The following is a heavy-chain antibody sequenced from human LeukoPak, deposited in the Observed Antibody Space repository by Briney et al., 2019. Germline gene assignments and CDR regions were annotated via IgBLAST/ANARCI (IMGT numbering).Heavy chain of an antibody. J-gene: IGHJ6*03. CDR1: GFTFSNAW. V-gene: IGHV3-15*01. CDR3: TIGSCGGDCPWYYYYYMDV. D-gene: IGHD2-21*01. CDR2: IKSKTDGGTT. Sequence: GGSLRLSCAASGFTFSNAWMSWVRQAPGKGLEWVGRIKSKTDGGTTDYAAPVKGRFTISRDDSKNTLYLQMNSLKTKDTAVYYCTIGSCGGDCPWYYYYYMDVWGKGTTVTVSS.